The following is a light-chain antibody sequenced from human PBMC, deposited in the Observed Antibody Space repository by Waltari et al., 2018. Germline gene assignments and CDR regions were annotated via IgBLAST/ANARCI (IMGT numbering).Light chain of an antibody. J-gene: IGLJ3*02. CDR2: EFD. Sequence: QSALTQPPSASGSPGQSVSISCAGASSAVGPYTYVSWYQHHPGKAPKLIIYEFDKRPSGVPDRFSGSKSGDTASLTVSGLQAEDEADYYCSSYAGSNNLGVFGGGTKLTVL. CDR1: SSAVGPYTY. CDR3: SSYAGSNNLGV. V-gene: IGLV2-8*01.